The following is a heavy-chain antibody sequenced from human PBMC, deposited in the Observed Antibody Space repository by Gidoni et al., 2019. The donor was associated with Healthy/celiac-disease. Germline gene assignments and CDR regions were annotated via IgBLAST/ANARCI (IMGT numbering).Heavy chain of an antibody. V-gene: IGHV3-33*01. J-gene: IGHJ3*02. D-gene: IGHD6-19*01. CDR2: IWYDGSNK. Sequence: QVQLVESGGGVVQPGRSLRLSCAASGFTFSSYGMHWVRQAPGTGLEWVAVIWYDGSNKYYADSVKGRFTISRDNSKNTLYLQMNSLRAEDTAVYYWARPLKSPSGLVRGADAFDIWGQGTMVTVSS. CDR3: ARPLKSPSGLVRGADAFDI. CDR1: GFTFSSYG.